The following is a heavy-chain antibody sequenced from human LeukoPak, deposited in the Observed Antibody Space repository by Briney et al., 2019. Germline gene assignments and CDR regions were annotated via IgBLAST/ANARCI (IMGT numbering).Heavy chain of an antibody. CDR1: GYSFTGNY. CDR2: IDPNSGGT. D-gene: IGHD6-19*01. CDR3: ARDERYTSGWYDEGGYYFDC. V-gene: IGHV1-2*02. Sequence: ASVKVSCKASGYSFTGNYIHWVRQAPGQGLEWMGWIDPNSGGTNYAQKFQGRVTMTRDTSISTAYMELSRLRSDDTAVYYCARDERYTSGWYDEGGYYFDCWGQGTPVTVSS. J-gene: IGHJ4*02.